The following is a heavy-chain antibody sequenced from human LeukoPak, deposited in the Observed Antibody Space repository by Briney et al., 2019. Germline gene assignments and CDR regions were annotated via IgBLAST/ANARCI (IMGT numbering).Heavy chain of an antibody. CDR3: ARGRPHGNDY. CDR2: IASDGSST. J-gene: IGHJ4*02. V-gene: IGHV3-74*01. CDR1: GFTFSSYW. D-gene: IGHD4-23*01. Sequence: GGSLRLSCAASGFTFSSYWMNWVRQAPGKGLVWVSRIASDGSSTTYADSVKGRFSISRDNAKNTLYLQMNSLRVEDTAEYYCARGRPHGNDYWGQRTLVTVSS.